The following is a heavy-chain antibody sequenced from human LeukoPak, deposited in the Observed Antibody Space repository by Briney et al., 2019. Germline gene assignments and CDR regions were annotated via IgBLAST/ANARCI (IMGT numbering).Heavy chain of an antibody. V-gene: IGHV5-51*01. J-gene: IGHJ6*02. CDR3: ARVSIAAPLASREDYYYGMDV. CDR2: IYPGDSDT. CDR1: GHSFTSYW. D-gene: IGHD6-6*01. Sequence: GESLKISCKGSGHSFTSYWIGWVRQMPGKGLEWMGIIYPGDSDTRYSPSFQGQVTISADKSISTAYLQWSSLKASDTAMYYCARVSIAAPLASREDYYYGMDVWGQGTTVTVSS.